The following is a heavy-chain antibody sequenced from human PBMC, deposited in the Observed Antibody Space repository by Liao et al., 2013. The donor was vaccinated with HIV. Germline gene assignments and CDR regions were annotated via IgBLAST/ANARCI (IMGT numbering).Heavy chain of an antibody. CDR1: GGSVNSYY. CDR3: ARCPGYSYGRGYYYYYMDV. J-gene: IGHJ6*03. D-gene: IGHD5-18*01. V-gene: IGHV4-4*07. Sequence: QVQLQESGPGLVKPSETLSLTCFVSGGSVNSYYWSWIRQSAGKGLEWIGRIYTSGSTNYNPSLKSRVTMSVDTSKNQFSLKLSSVTAADTAVYYCARCPGYSYGRGYYYYYMDVWGKGTTVTVSS. CDR2: IYTSGST.